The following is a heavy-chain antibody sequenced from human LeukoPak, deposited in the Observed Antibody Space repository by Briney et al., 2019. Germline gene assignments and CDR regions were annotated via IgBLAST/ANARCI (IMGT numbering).Heavy chain of an antibody. CDR2: IYSDGTT. Sequence: GGSLRLSCAASGFTFSSYEMNWVRQAPGKGLEWVSLIYSDGTTYYADSVKGRFTISRDNSKNTLYLQMNSLRAEDTAVYYCARDVTYYYDSSGGGFDCWGQGTLVTVSS. V-gene: IGHV3-53*01. J-gene: IGHJ4*02. CDR1: GFTFSSYE. CDR3: ARDVTYYYDSSGGGFDC. D-gene: IGHD3-22*01.